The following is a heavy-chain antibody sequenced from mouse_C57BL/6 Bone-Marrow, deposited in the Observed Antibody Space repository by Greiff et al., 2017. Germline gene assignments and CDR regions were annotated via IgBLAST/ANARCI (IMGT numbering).Heavy chain of an antibody. V-gene: IGHV5-4*01. CDR2: ISDGGSYT. Sequence: EVQGVESGGGLVKPGGSLKLSCAASGFTFSSYAMSWVRQTPEKRLEWVATISDGGSYTYYPDNVKGRFTIARDNAKNNLYLQMSHLKSEDTAMYYCARDRSLLFLYYAMDYWGQGTSVTVFS. D-gene: IGHD2-3*01. J-gene: IGHJ4*01. CDR1: GFTFSSYA. CDR3: ARDRSLLFLYYAMDY.